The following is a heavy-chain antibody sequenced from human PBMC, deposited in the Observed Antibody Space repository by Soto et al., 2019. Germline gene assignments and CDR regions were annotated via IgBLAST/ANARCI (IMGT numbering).Heavy chain of an antibody. D-gene: IGHD2-15*01. V-gene: IGHV1-8*01. Sequence: QVQLVQSGAEVKKPGASVKVSCKASGYTFTSYDINWVRQATGQGLEWMGWMNPNSGNTGYAQKFQGRVTMPRITSISTAYMELSRLRSEDTAVYYGAGFVIRRTHRVGFDYWGQGTLVTVSS. CDR2: MNPNSGNT. J-gene: IGHJ4*02. CDR3: AGFVIRRTHRVGFDY. CDR1: GYTFTSYD.